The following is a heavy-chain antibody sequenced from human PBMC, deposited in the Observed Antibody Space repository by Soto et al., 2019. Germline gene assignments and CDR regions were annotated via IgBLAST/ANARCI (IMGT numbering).Heavy chain of an antibody. V-gene: IGHV4-59*08. CDR3: ARKLGYSYGSYFDY. Sequence: SETLSLTCTVSGGSISSYYWSWIRQPPGKGLEWIGYIYYSGSTNYNPSLKSRVTISVDTSKNQFSLKLSSLTAADTAVYYCARKLGYSYGSYFDYWGQGTLVTVSS. J-gene: IGHJ4*02. D-gene: IGHD5-18*01. CDR2: IYYSGST. CDR1: GGSISSYY.